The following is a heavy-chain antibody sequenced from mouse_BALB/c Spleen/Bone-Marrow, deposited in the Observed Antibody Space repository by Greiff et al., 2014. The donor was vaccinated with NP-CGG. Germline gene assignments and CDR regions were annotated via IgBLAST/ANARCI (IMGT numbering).Heavy chain of an antibody. Sequence: VMLVESGPELVRPGVSVKISCKGSGYTFTDYAMHXXXXXXXXSLEXIGVISTYSGNTNYNQKFKGKATMTVDKSSSTAYMEXXXLTSEDSAIYYCARRGYGSSPFDYWGQGTTLTVSS. V-gene: IGHV1-67*01. CDR1: GYTFTDYA. D-gene: IGHD1-1*01. CDR2: ISTYSGNT. J-gene: IGHJ2*01. CDR3: ARRGYGSSPFDY.